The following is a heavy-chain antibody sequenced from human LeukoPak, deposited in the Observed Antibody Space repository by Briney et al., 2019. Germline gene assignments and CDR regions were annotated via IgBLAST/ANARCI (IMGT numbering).Heavy chain of an antibody. J-gene: IGHJ4*02. CDR1: GGSIISYY. CDR3: ARSFISVAGTFDS. CDR2: IYTSGST. D-gene: IGHD6-19*01. Sequence: PETLSLTCTVSGGSIISYYWSWIRQPAGKGLEWIGRIYTSGSTNYNPSLKSRVTMSVDTSKNQFSLRLSSVTAADTAVYYRARSFISVAGTFDSWGQGTLVTVSS. V-gene: IGHV4-4*07.